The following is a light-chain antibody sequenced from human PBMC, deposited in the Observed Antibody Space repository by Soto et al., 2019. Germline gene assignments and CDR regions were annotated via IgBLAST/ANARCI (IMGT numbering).Light chain of an antibody. CDR2: GVS. CDR3: SSYTSSSAVV. CDR1: SSDVGGYKF. J-gene: IGLJ3*02. Sequence: QSVLTQHASVSGSPGQSITISCTGTSSDVGGYKFVSWYQQHPGKAPKLMIYGVSNRPSGVSDRFSGSKSGNTASLTISGLQAEDDADYYCSSYTSSSAVVFGGGTKLTVL. V-gene: IGLV2-14*01.